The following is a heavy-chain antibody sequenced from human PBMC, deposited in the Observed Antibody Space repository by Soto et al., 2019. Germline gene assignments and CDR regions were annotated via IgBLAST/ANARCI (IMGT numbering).Heavy chain of an antibody. CDR2: IRGSGGST. CDR1: GFTFSSYA. D-gene: IGHD3-10*01. CDR3: AKDHRTMVRGVIITIGPHWFDP. V-gene: IGHV3-23*01. J-gene: IGHJ5*02. Sequence: EVQLLESGGGLVQPGGSLRLSCAASGFTFSSYAMSWVRQAPGKGLEWVSAIRGSGGSTYYADSVKGRFTISRDNSKNTLYLQMNRLRAEDTAVYYCAKDHRTMVRGVIITIGPHWFDPWGQGTLVTVSS.